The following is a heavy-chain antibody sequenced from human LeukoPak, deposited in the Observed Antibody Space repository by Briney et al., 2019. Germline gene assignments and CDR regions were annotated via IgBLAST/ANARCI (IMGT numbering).Heavy chain of an antibody. Sequence: TSGTLSLTCAVSGEYIINGHWWSWVRQPPGKGLEWIGEIYHSGSTNYNSSLKSRVTISVDTSKNQFSLNLSSVTAADTAVYYCVTSISLAGWGAFDIWGQGTMVTVSS. CDR1: GEYIINGHW. CDR2: IYHSGST. CDR3: VTSISLAGWGAFDI. D-gene: IGHD6-19*01. J-gene: IGHJ3*02. V-gene: IGHV4-4*02.